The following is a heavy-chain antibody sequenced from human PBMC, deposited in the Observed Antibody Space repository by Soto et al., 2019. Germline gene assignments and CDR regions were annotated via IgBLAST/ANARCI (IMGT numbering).Heavy chain of an antibody. Sequence: QTLSLTPALSRDSVSSNTTSWNWIRQSPSRGLEWLVRTYFRSKWYNDYAVSVKSRIIINPDTSNNQFSLQLNPVTPEDPAVYFCAKGENLGPKTGYAFDRWGQGIMVTVSS. V-gene: IGHV6-1*01. CDR3: AKGENLGPKTGYAFDR. J-gene: IGHJ4*02. CDR1: RDSVSSNTTS. D-gene: IGHD5-12*01. CDR2: TYFRSKWYN.